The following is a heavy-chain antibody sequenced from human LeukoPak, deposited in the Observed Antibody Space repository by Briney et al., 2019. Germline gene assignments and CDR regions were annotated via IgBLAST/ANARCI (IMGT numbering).Heavy chain of an antibody. V-gene: IGHV1-69*13. J-gene: IGHJ5*02. CDR1: GGTFSSYA. CDR2: IIPIFGTA. CDR3: ARGDDYGDSESWFDP. D-gene: IGHD4-17*01. Sequence: GASVKVSCKASGGTFSSYAISWVRQAPGQGLEWMGGIIPIFGTANYAQKFQGRVTITADESTSTAYMELSSLRSEDTAVYYCARGDDYGDSESWFDPWGQGTLVTVSS.